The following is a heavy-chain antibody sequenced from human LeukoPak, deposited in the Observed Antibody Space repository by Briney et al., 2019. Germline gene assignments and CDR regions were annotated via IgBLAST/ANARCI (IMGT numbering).Heavy chain of an antibody. J-gene: IGHJ3*02. CDR2: INHSGST. D-gene: IGHD3-16*01. Sequence: SETLSLTCAVYGGSFSGYYWSWIRQPPGKGLEWIGEINHSGSTNYNPSLKSRVTVSVDTSKNQFSLKLSSVTAADTAVYYCARASVGGDAFDIWGQGTMVTVSS. CDR1: GGSFSGYY. V-gene: IGHV4-34*01. CDR3: ARASVGGDAFDI.